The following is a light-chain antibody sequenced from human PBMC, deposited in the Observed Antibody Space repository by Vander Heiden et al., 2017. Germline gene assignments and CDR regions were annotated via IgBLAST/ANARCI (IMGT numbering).Light chain of an antibody. CDR3: LHYHNFPHT. CDR2: AAS. Sequence: VICLTQSPSFVSAPTGDRVTISCRMSQDIIRHLAWCQQKPGKAPELLIYAASTLQSGVPARLSGGGAGTDFSLTISPLQSEDSAIYYCLHYHNFPHTFGQGTRVEIK. J-gene: IGKJ2*01. V-gene: IGKV1D-8*01. CDR1: QDIIRH.